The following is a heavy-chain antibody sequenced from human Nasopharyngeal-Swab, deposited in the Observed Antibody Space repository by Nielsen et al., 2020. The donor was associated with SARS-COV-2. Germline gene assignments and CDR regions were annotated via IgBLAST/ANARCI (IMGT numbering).Heavy chain of an antibody. D-gene: IGHD6-19*01. CDR1: GGTISSYY. V-gene: IGHV4-59*12. CDR3: ARGYSSGWYFD. J-gene: IGHJ4*02. Sequence: GSLRLSCTVSGGTISSYYWSWIRQPPGKGLEWVGCIYYSGSTNYNPSLKSRVTISVDTSKNQFSLKLSSVTAADTAVYYCARGYSSGWYFDWGQGTLVTVSS. CDR2: IYYSGST.